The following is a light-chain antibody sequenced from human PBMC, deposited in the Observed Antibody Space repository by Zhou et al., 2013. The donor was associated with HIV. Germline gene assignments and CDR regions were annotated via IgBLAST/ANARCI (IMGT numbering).Light chain of an antibody. V-gene: IGKV1-12*02. J-gene: IGKJ3*01. CDR3: LYNEADYVSRRGSR. Sequence: DIQMTQSPSSLSASVGDRVTITCRASQGISNYLAWYQQKPGKAPKLLIYAASSLHSGSHQGSAAVDRGTDFTLTISSLQPERILTNLLLYNEADYVSRRGSRFGPWDQSGY. CDR2: AAS. CDR1: QGISNY.